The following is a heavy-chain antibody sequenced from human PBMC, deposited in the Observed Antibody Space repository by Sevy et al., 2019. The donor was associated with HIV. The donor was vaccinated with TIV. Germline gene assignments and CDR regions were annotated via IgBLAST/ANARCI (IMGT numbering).Heavy chain of an antibody. J-gene: IGHJ5*01. CDR1: GYSIRSGYY. CDR2: VFHSGSA. Sequence: SETLSLTCAVSGYSIRSGYYWDWIRQSPGKGLEWIGSVFHSGSAYYNPSLRSRVTRSVDTSKNHFSLKLYSVTAADTAVYYCARNNNKRFDPWGQGTLVTVSS. CDR3: ARNNNKRFDP. V-gene: IGHV4-38-2*01.